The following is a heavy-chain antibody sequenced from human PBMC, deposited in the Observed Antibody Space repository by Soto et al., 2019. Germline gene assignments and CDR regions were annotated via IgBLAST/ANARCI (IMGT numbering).Heavy chain of an antibody. J-gene: IGHJ4*02. CDR2: IYHSGST. D-gene: IGHD4-17*01. CDR3: ASGLVTTLHY. Sequence: QLQLQESSSGLVKPSQTLSLTCAVSGGSISSGGYSWSWIRQPPGKGLEWIGYIYHSGSTYYNPSLKSRVTISVDRSKNQFSLKLSSVTAADTAVYYCASGLVTTLHYWGQGTLVTVSS. V-gene: IGHV4-30-2*01. CDR1: GGSISSGGYS.